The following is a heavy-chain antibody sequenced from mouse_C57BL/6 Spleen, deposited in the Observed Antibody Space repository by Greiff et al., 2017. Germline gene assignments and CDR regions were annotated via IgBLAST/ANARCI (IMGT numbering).Heavy chain of an antibody. D-gene: IGHD1-1*02. CDR2: INPGSGGT. CDR3: AREGGRNYFDY. CDR1: GYAFTNYL. Sequence: VQLQQSGAELVRPGTSVKVSCKASGYAFTNYLIEWVKQRPGQGLEWIGVINPGSGGTNYNGKFKGKATLTADKSSSTAYMQLSSLTSEDSAVXFCAREGGRNYFDYWGKGTTRTVSS. J-gene: IGHJ2*01. V-gene: IGHV1-54*01.